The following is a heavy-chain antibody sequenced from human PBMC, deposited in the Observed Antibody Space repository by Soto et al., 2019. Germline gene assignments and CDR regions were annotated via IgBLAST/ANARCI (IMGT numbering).Heavy chain of an antibody. CDR1: GYTFTRYG. J-gene: IGHJ6*02. CDR3: AMVDVYVTPSPQDV. D-gene: IGHD3-16*01. CDR2: INTYNGNT. Sequence: QVQLVQSGAEVKNPGASVKVSCKASGYTFTRYGIGWARQAPGQGLEWMGWINTYNGNTNYAQNVQGRVTLTTDTSTSTAYKEMRSLRSHDTAIYYCAMVDVYVTPSPQDVWGQGPTVIVAS. V-gene: IGHV1-18*01.